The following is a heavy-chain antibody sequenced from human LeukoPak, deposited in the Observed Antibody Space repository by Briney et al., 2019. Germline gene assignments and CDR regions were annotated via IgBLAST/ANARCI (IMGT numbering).Heavy chain of an antibody. D-gene: IGHD6-13*01. CDR1: GGSISSGGYY. V-gene: IGHV4-31*03. CDR3: ARSDSSSWYGYYYYYMDV. CDR2: IYYSGST. Sequence: SETLSLTCTVSGGSISSGGYYWSWIRQHPGKGLEWIGYIYYSGSTYYNPSLKSRVTISVDTSKNQFSLKLSSVTAADTAVYYYARSDSSSWYGYYYYYMDVWGKGTTVTVSS. J-gene: IGHJ6*03.